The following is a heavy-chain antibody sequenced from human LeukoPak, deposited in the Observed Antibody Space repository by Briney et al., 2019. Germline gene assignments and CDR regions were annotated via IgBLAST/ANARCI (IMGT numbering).Heavy chain of an antibody. CDR2: INQDGSKK. CDR3: AKWGPYCVGDYCPALDS. Sequence: PGGSLRLSCVASRFTFSNYWMSWVRQAPGKGLEWVANINQDGSKKRYADSMKGRFTISRDNAKEPLYLQLNSLRAEDTAVYYCAKWGPYCVGDYCPALDSWGPGTLVTVSS. J-gene: IGHJ4*02. V-gene: IGHV3-7*01. CDR1: RFTFSNYW. D-gene: IGHD2-21*02.